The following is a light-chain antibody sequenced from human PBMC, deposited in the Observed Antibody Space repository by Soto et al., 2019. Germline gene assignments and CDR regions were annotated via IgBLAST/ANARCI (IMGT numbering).Light chain of an antibody. Sequence: EIVLTQSPGTLSLSPGDRATLSCRASQSVSSNYLAWYQQKPGQTPRLLIYGASSRATGIPDRFSGSGSATDFTLTISRLEPEDFGVYYCQQYGGSFPWTFGQGTKLEIK. CDR1: QSVSSNY. CDR2: GAS. J-gene: IGKJ2*02. CDR3: QQYGGSFPWT. V-gene: IGKV3-20*01.